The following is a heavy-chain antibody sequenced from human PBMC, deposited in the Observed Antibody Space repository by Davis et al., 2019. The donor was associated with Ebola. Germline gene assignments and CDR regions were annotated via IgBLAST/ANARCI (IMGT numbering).Heavy chain of an antibody. V-gene: IGHV1-69*13. Sequence: AASVKVSCKASGGTFSSYAISWVRQAPGQGLEWMGGIIPIFGTANYAQKFQGRVTITADESTSTAYMELSSLRSEDTAVYYCARGLYSSSSDWFDPWGQGTLVTVSS. CDR3: ARGLYSSSSDWFDP. CDR2: IIPIFGTA. J-gene: IGHJ5*02. CDR1: GGTFSSYA. D-gene: IGHD6-6*01.